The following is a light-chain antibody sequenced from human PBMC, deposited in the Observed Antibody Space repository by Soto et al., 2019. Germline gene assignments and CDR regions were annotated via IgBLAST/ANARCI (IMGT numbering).Light chain of an antibody. CDR3: SSYTSSSTTWV. CDR2: EVS. CDR1: SSDVGGYNY. V-gene: IGLV2-14*01. J-gene: IGLJ3*02. Sequence: QSALTQPASVSGSPGQSITISCTGTSSDVGGYNYVSWYQQHPGKAPKLMIYEVSNRPSGVSNRFSGSKSGNTASLTISGLQAEDEADYYCSSYTSSSTTWVFGGGTQLTGL.